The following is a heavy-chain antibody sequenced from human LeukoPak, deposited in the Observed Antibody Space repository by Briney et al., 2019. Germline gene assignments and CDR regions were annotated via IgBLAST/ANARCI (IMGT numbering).Heavy chain of an antibody. J-gene: IGHJ4*02. V-gene: IGHV4-34*01. D-gene: IGHD1-14*01. CDR1: GGSFSGNY. Sequence: SETLSLTCAVYGGSFSGNYWIWIRQPPGKGLEWIGEINHTGNTNSNPSLKSRLTISVDTSKNQFSLKLSSVTAADTAVYFCARDSWPEVVRFDYWGQGTLVTVSS. CDR3: ARDSWPEVVRFDY. CDR2: INHTGNT.